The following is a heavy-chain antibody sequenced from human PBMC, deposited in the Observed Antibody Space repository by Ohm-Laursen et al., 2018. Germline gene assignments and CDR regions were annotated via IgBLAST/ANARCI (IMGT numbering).Heavy chain of an antibody. D-gene: IGHD3-22*01. Sequence: SDTLSLTCTVSGDSISGRYWTWIRQPPGKGLEWIGYIYYRGTTNYNPSLKSRVTISVDTSKNQFSLKLSSVTAADTALYYCARIESDSGGYWYFGMDVWGQGTTVTVSS. CDR2: IYYRGTT. CDR1: GDSISGRY. V-gene: IGHV4-59*07. CDR3: ARIESDSGGYWYFGMDV. J-gene: IGHJ6*02.